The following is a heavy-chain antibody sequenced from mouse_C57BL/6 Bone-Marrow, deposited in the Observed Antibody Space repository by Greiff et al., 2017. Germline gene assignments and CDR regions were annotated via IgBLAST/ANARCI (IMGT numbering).Heavy chain of an antibody. Sequence: VQLQQPGAELVRPGSSVKLSCKASGYTFTSYWMDWVKQRPGQGLEWIGNIYPSDGETHYNQKFKDKATLTVDKSSSTAYMQLSILTSEDSAVYYCARFGYYTFFDYWGQGTTLTVSP. J-gene: IGHJ2*01. V-gene: IGHV1-61*01. D-gene: IGHD2-3*01. CDR1: GYTFTSYW. CDR3: ARFGYYTFFDY. CDR2: IYPSDGET.